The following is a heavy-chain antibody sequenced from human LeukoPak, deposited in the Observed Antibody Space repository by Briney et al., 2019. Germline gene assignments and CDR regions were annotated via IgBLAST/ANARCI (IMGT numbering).Heavy chain of an antibody. CDR3: ARSIGLTGGGVDV. CDR2: ITNGGSTI. Sequence: GGSLRLSCAASGFTFRDYNMNWVRQAPGKGLEWVSYITNGGSTIHHADSVKGRFTISRDNAKKTLYLQMNSLRAEDTAVYYCARSIGLTGGGVDVWGQGITVTVSS. V-gene: IGHV3-11*01. J-gene: IGHJ6*02. D-gene: IGHD3-9*01. CDR1: GFTFRDYN.